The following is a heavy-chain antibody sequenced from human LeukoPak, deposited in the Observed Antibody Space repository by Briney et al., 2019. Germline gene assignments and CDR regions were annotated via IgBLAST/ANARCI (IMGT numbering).Heavy chain of an antibody. J-gene: IGHJ4*02. CDR2: IYTSGTT. CDR3: ARGIGITNFDY. Sequence: SETLSLTCTVSGDSTNGYYWSWIRQPAGEGLEWIGRIYTSGTTNYNPSLKSRVTMSVDTSKTQFSLRLNSVTAADTAVYYCARGIGITNFDYWGQGALVTVSS. V-gene: IGHV4-4*07. D-gene: IGHD1-7*01. CDR1: GDSTNGYY.